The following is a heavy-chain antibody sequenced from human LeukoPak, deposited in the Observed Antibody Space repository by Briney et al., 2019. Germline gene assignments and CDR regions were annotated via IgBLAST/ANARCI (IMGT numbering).Heavy chain of an antibody. CDR1: GFTFSSYA. Sequence: GGSLRLSCAASGFTFSSYAMSWVRQAPGKGLEWVSAISGSGGSTYYADSVKGRFTISRDNAENSLYLQMNSLRAEDTAIYYCARGGWYYFDYWGQGTLVTVSS. CDR3: ARGGWYYFDY. CDR2: ISGSGGST. V-gene: IGHV3-23*01. J-gene: IGHJ4*02.